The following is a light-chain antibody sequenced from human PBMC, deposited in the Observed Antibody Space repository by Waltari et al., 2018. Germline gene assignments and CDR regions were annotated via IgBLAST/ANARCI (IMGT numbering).Light chain of an antibody. V-gene: IGLV5-45*03. CDR1: SGVNVISYN. CDR2: YKAVSDK. CDR3: MIWHRGVWV. J-gene: IGLJ3*02. Sequence: QAVLTQPSSLSASPGASASLTCTLRSGVNVISYNIYCYHQKAGSPPQFLLRYKAVSDKQQGSGVPSRFSGSKDASANVGILLISGLRSEDEADYYCMIWHRGVWVSGGGTQLTVL.